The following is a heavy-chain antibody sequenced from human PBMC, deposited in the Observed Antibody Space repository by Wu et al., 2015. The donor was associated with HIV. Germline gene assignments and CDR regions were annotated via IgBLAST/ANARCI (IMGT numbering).Heavy chain of an antibody. J-gene: IGHJ1*01. CDR1: GGTFNRYS. Sequence: QVQLVQSGAEVKKPGSSVKVSCRASGGTFNRYSINWVRQAPGQGPEWIGGIIPMFKIPNYARGFRGRVTITADESTSTVHLELRGLRSGDTAVYFCVRDAPLTGQTWGLGTLVTVSS. V-gene: IGHV1-69*12. CDR2: IIPMFKIP. D-gene: IGHD7-27*01. CDR3: VRDAPLTGQT.